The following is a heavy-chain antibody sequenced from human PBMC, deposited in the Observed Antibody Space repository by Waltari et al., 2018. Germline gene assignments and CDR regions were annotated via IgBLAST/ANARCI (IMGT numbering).Heavy chain of an antibody. Sequence: QVQLVQSGSELKKPGASVKISCKASGYIFTSYAITWVRQAPGQGLELMGWIITRTGNPTYAQGFTGRFVFSLDTSVSTAYLEINNLKAEDTAVYYCTREVVPAATIVVNWFDPWGQGTLVTVSS. J-gene: IGHJ5*02. CDR2: IITRTGNP. CDR1: GYIFTSYA. CDR3: TREVVPAATIVVNWFDP. D-gene: IGHD2-2*01. V-gene: IGHV7-4-1*02.